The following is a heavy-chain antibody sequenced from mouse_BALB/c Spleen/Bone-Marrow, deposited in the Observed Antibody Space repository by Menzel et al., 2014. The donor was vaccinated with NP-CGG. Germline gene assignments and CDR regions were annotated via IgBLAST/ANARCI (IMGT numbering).Heavy chain of an antibody. CDR3: ARGKTYAMDY. D-gene: IGHD2-1*01. CDR1: GYTFTSYV. J-gene: IGHJ4*01. V-gene: IGHV1-14*01. CDR2: INPNNDGS. Sequence: VQLKQSGPELVKPGASVKMSCKASGYTFTSYVMHWVKQKPGQGLEWIGYINPNNDGSKYIEKFKGKATLTSDKSSSTAYMELSSLTSEDSAVYYCARGKTYAMDYWGQGTSVTVSS.